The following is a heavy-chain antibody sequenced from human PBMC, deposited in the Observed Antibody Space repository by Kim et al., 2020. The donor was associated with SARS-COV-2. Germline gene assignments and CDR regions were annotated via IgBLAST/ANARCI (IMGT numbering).Heavy chain of an antibody. CDR3: ARAVALYSSSYYYGMDV. CDR2: IIPIFGTA. D-gene: IGHD6-13*01. J-gene: IGHJ6*02. V-gene: IGHV1-69*13. Sequence: SVKVSCKASGGTFSSYAISWVRQAPGQGLEWMGGIIPIFGTANYAQKFQGRVTITADESTSTAYMELSSLRSEDTAVYYCARAVALYSSSYYYGMDVWGQGTTVTVSS. CDR1: GGTFSSYA.